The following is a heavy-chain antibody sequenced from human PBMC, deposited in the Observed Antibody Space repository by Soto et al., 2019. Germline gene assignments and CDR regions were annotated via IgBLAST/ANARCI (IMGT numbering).Heavy chain of an antibody. CDR3: ARFGVVTTFYYYYGMDV. D-gene: IGHD5-12*01. J-gene: IGHJ6*02. CDR1: GYTFTSYY. Sequence: GASVKVSCKASGYTFTSYYMHWVRQAPGQGLEWMGWISAYNGNTNYAQKLQGRVTMTTDTSTSTAYMELRSLRSDDTAVYYCARFGVVTTFYYYYGMDVWGQGTTVTVSS. V-gene: IGHV1-18*04. CDR2: ISAYNGNT.